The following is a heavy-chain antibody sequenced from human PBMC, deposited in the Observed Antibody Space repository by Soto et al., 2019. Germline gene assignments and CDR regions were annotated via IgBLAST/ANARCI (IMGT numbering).Heavy chain of an antibody. Sequence: GWFRGNSSSAASVTFSSHAMFCFIQPPLRGLEWVSAISGSGGSTYYADSVKGRFTISRDNSKNTLYLQMNSLRAEDTAVYYCAKDHYDSSGYYYGSNWFDPWGQGTLVTVSS. CDR2: ISGSGGST. D-gene: IGHD3-22*01. J-gene: IGHJ5*02. CDR1: SVTFSSHA. CDR3: AKDHYDSSGYYYGSNWFDP. V-gene: IGHV3-23*01.